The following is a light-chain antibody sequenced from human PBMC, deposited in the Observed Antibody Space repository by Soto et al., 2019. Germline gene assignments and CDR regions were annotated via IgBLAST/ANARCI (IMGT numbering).Light chain of an antibody. Sequence: EIVLTQSPATLSLSPGERATLSCRASQSVSSYLAWYQQKPGQAPRLLIYDASNRATGIPARFSGSGSGTDFTLTISRREPEDFAVYSCQQYGSSPYTFGQGTKLEI. J-gene: IGKJ2*01. CDR2: DAS. CDR3: QQYGSSPYT. V-gene: IGKV3-11*01. CDR1: QSVSSY.